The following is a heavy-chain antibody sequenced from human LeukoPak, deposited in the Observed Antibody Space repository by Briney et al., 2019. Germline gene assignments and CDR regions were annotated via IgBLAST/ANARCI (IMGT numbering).Heavy chain of an antibody. J-gene: IGHJ6*02. Sequence: PGGSLRLSCAASGFTFSSYAMSWVRQAPGKGLEWVSRINGDGRNINYADSVRGRFTISRDNAKNTLYLQMNTLRVEDTAVYYCTRDLMDYDVSTVHHYYMDVWGQGTTVTVSS. D-gene: IGHD3-9*01. CDR3: TRDLMDYDVSTVHHYYMDV. V-gene: IGHV3-74*01. CDR1: GFTFSSYA. CDR2: INGDGRNI.